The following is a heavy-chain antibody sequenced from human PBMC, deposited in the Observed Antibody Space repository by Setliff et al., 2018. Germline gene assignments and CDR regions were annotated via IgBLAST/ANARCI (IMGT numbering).Heavy chain of an antibody. CDR2: INQDGSGK. CDR1: GFSFSKFA. D-gene: IGHD7-27*01. CDR3: ASIDWGENFYNTDV. Sequence: LRLSCAASGFSFSKFAMSWVRQSPGKGLEWVANINQDGSGKFYVDSVKGRFTISRDNAKNTLYLQMNSLRGEDTAVYFCASIDWGENFYNTDVWGKGTTVTVSS. V-gene: IGHV3-7*01. J-gene: IGHJ6*03.